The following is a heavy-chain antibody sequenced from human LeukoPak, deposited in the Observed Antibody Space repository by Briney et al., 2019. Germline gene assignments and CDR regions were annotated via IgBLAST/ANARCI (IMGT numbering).Heavy chain of an antibody. D-gene: IGHD3-22*01. V-gene: IGHV1-18*01. CDR1: GYTFTSYG. CDR2: ISSYSGNT. J-gene: IGHJ4*02. Sequence: GASVKVSCKASGYTFTSYGISWVRQAPGQGLEWMGWISSYSGNTNYAQKIQGRVTLTTDTPTSTAYMELRSLRSDDTAVYYCARVSGMMVAVTDHRHDYWGQGTLVTVSS. CDR3: ARVSGMMVAVTDHRHDY.